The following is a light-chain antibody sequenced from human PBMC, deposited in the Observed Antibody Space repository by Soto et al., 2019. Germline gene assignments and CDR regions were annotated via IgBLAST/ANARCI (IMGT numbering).Light chain of an antibody. CDR2: GAS. J-gene: IGKJ5*01. Sequence: EIVMTQSPATVSVSPWERATLSCRASQSVSSNLAWYQQKPGQAPRLLIYGASTRATGIPARFSGSGSGTEFTLTISGLQSEDFAVYYCQQYNNWPITFGHGTRLEIK. V-gene: IGKV3-15*01. CDR1: QSVSSN. CDR3: QQYNNWPIT.